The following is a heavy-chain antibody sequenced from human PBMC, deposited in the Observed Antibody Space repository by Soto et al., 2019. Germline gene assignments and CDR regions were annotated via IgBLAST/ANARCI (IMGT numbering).Heavy chain of an antibody. V-gene: IGHV3-48*01. CDR1: GFTFSSYN. CDR3: ARDYYDSSGYYHGSY. D-gene: IGHD3-22*01. CDR2: ISSGSTTI. Sequence: EVQLVESGGGLVQPGGSLRLSCVASGFTFSSYNMNWVRQAPGKGLEWVSYISSGSTTIYYADSVKGRFTISRDNAKSSLYLQINSLRAEDTAEYYCARDYYDSSGYYHGSYWGQGTLVTVSS. J-gene: IGHJ4*02.